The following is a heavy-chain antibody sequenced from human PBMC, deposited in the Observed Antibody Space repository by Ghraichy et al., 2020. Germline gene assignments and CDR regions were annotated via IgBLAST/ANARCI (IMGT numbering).Heavy chain of an antibody. CDR2: ISSSSTI. Sequence: GGSLRLSCAASGFTFSSYSMNWVRQAPGKGLEWVSYISSSSTIYYADSVKGRFTISRDNAKNSLYLQMNSLRAEDTAVYYCARVQDSYYDSSGYYGPDYWGQGTLVTVSS. CDR3: ARVQDSYYDSSGYYGPDY. D-gene: IGHD3-22*01. V-gene: IGHV3-48*01. CDR1: GFTFSSYS. J-gene: IGHJ4*02.